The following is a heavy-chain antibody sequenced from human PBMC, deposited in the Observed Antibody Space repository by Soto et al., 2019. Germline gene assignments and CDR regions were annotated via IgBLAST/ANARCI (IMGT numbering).Heavy chain of an antibody. V-gene: IGHV4-39*07. CDR2: INHSGST. CDR3: ARGRKDIVVVVAASLRGDYYYYMDV. CDR1: GGSISSSRYY. D-gene: IGHD2-15*01. Sequence: SETLSLTCTVSGGSISSSRYYWGWIRQPPGKGLEWIGEINHSGSTNYNPSLKSRVTISVDTSKNQFSLKLSSVTAADTAVYYCARGRKDIVVVVAASLRGDYYYYMDVWGKGTTVTVSS. J-gene: IGHJ6*03.